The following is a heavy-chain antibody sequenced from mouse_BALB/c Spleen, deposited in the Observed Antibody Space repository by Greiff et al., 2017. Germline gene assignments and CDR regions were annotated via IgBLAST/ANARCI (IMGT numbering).Heavy chain of an antibody. CDR2: IYPGDGDT. J-gene: IGHJ3*01. CDR1: GYTFTSYW. D-gene: IGHD2-4*01. V-gene: IGHV1-87*01. CDR3: ARDGITTFAY. Sequence: VQLQQSGAELARPGASVKLSCKASGYTFTSYWMQWVKQRPGQGLEWIGAIYPGDGDTRYTQKFKGKATLTADKSSSTAYMQLSSLASEDSAVYYCARDGITTFAYWGQGTLVTVSA.